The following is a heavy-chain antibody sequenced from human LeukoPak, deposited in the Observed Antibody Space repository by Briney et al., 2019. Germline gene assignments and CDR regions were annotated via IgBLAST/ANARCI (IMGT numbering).Heavy chain of an antibody. J-gene: IGHJ6*03. CDR1: GCTFTSYD. V-gene: IGHV1-8*03. CDR3: ARVKAAVFYYYMDV. D-gene: IGHD6-13*01. Sequence: GASVKVSCKASGCTFTSYDINWVRQAPGQGLEWMGWMNPNSGNTGYAQKFQGRVTITRNTSISTAYMELSSLRSEDTAVYYCARVKAAVFYYYMDVWGKGTTVTVSS. CDR2: MNPNSGNT.